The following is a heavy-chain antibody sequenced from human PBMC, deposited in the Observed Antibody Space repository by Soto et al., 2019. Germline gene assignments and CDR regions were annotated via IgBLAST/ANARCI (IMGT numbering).Heavy chain of an antibody. CDR2: IKRKIDGEAT. CDR1: GFSCSTAW. Sequence: EVQLVDSGGVWVKPGGSLRLSCAGSGFSCSTAWLIWLRRAPGKGLEWVGGIKRKIDGEATDYAAHVKGRFTVSRDESKSALYLHMNSLKGDDTAVYYCTTGSVDGVWGQGTTVTVSS. V-gene: IGHV3-15*07. CDR3: TTGSVDGV. J-gene: IGHJ6*02. D-gene: IGHD2-15*01.